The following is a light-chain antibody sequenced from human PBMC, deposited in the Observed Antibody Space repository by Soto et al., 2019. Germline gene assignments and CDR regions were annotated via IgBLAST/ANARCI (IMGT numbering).Light chain of an antibody. Sequence: QSVLTQPPSASGTPGQRVTISCSGSSSNIGSNTVNWYQQLPGTAPKLLIYRNNQRPSGVPDRFSGSKSGTSPSLAISGLQSEDEADYYCASWDDSLNGRVFGTETNLTVL. J-gene: IGLJ1*01. CDR3: ASWDDSLNGRV. CDR2: RNN. V-gene: IGLV1-44*01. CDR1: SSNIGSNT.